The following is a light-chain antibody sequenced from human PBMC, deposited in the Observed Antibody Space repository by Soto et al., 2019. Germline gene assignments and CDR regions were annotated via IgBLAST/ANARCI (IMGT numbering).Light chain of an antibody. Sequence: EIVLTQSPATLSLSPGERATLSWRASQSVSSYLAWYQQKPGQAPRLLIYGASNRATGIPDRLSGRGSGTDFTLTISRQEPEDFAVYYCQQYGSSGTFGQGTKVDIK. CDR3: QQYGSSGT. CDR2: GAS. J-gene: IGKJ1*01. CDR1: QSVSSY. V-gene: IGKV3-20*01.